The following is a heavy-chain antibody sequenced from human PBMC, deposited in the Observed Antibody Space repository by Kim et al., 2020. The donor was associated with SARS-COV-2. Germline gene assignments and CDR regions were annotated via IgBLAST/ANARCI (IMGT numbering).Heavy chain of an antibody. Sequence: SETLSLTCTVSGGSISSSSYYWGWIRQPPGKGLEWIGSIYYSGSTYYNPSLKSRVTISVDTSKNQFSLKLSSVTAADTAVYYCARDATYSSGWYFVESPGPDFDYWGQGTLVTVPS. CDR2: IYYSGST. D-gene: IGHD6-19*01. CDR3: ARDATYSSGWYFVESPGPDFDY. CDR1: GGSISSSSYY. V-gene: IGHV4-39*07. J-gene: IGHJ4*02.